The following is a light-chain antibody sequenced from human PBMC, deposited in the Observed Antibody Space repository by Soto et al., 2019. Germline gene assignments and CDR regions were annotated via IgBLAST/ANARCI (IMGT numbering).Light chain of an antibody. CDR3: QQYNNWPRT. CDR1: QSVRSN. CDR2: DAS. J-gene: IGKJ1*01. Sequence: DIVLTQSPGTLSLSPGERATLSCRSSQSVRSNSLAWFQQKPGQAPRLLIYDASNRATGIPARFGGSGSGTDFTLTISSLQSEDFAVYYCQQYNNWPRTFGQGTKVDIK. V-gene: IGKV3D-15*01.